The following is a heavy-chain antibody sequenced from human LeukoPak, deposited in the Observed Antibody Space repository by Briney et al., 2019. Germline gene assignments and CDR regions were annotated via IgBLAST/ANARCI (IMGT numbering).Heavy chain of an antibody. J-gene: IGHJ4*02. Sequence: PGGSLRLSCAASGFTFTSNYMSWVRQAPGKGLEWVSVIYSGGSTYYADSVKGRFTISRDNSKNTLYLQMNSLRAEDTAVYYCAREVGGSSSGFVDYWGQGTLVTVSS. D-gene: IGHD6-6*01. CDR2: IYSGGST. V-gene: IGHV3-66*02. CDR3: AREVGGSSSGFVDY. CDR1: GFTFTSNY.